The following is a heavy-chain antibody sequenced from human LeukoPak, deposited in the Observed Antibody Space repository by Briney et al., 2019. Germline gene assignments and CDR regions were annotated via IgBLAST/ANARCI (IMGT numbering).Heavy chain of an antibody. CDR1: GFTFSSYG. CDR2: ISYDGSNK. Sequence: GGSLRLSCAASGFTFSSYGMHWVRQAPGKGLEWVAVISYDGSNKYYADSVKGRFTISRDNSKNTLYLQMNSLRAEDTAVYYCARGGKLLWFGELLPYYFDYWGQGTLVTVSS. CDR3: ARGGKLLWFGELLPYYFDY. V-gene: IGHV3-30*03. J-gene: IGHJ4*02. D-gene: IGHD3-10*01.